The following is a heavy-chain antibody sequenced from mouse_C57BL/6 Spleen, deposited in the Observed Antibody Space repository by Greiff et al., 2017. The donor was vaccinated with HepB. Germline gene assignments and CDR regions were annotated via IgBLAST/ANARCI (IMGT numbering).Heavy chain of an antibody. CDR3: TRRGPYYEYDGAWFAY. V-gene: IGHV1-15*01. CDR2: IDPETGGT. J-gene: IGHJ3*01. Sequence: QVQLQQSGAELVRPGASVSLSCKASGYTFTDYEMHWVKQTPVHGLEWIGAIDPETGGTAYNQKFKGKAILTADKSSSTAYLELRSLTSEDSAVYYCTRRGPYYEYDGAWFAYWGQGTLVTVSA. CDR1: GYTFTDYE. D-gene: IGHD2-4*01.